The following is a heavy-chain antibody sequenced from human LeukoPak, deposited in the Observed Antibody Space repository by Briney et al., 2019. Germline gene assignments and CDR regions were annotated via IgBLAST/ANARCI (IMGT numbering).Heavy chain of an antibody. V-gene: IGHV4-59*01. J-gene: IGHJ5*02. CDR3: ARDWELGH. Sequence: PETLSLTCTVSGGSISIYYWNWIRQPPGKGLEWIGNIQYSGSTNYNPSLKSRVTILLDTSKNRFSLKLNSVTAADTAVYYCARDWELGHWGQGTLVTVS. CDR2: IQYSGST. CDR1: GGSISIYY. D-gene: IGHD1-1*01.